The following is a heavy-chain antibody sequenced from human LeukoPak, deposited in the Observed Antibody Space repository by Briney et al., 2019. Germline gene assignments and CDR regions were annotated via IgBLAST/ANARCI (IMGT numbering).Heavy chain of an antibody. CDR2: VSGSGGSA. V-gene: IGHV3-23*01. D-gene: IGHD2-2*01. CDR1: GFTFDDYA. J-gene: IGHJ4*02. CDR3: AKYSQLLSGYYFDF. Sequence: GGSLRLSCAASGFTFDDYAMHWVRQAPGKGLEWVSGVSGSGGSAYYADSVKGRFTISRDNSKNTLYLQMNSLRAEDTAIYYCAKYSQLLSGYYFDFWGQGTLVTVSS.